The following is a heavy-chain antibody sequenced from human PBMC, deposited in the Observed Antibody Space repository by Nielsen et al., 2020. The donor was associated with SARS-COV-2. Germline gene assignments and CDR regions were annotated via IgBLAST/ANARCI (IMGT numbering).Heavy chain of an antibody. J-gene: IGHJ3*01. CDR1: GFTFNIYA. Sequence: GESLKISCAASGFTFNIYAMAWVRRVPGRGLQWVTGVSASGGSTYYTDSVKGRFSISRDNSKNTLFLQMYSLRVEDTALYYCAKDGVVRGDALDLWGQGTMVTVSS. CDR3: AKDGVVRGDALDL. D-gene: IGHD3-10*01. CDR2: VSASGGST. V-gene: IGHV3-23*01.